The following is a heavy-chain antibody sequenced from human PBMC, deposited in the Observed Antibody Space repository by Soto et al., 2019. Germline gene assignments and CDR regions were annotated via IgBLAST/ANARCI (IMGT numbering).Heavy chain of an antibody. CDR3: AREGDSGYDFDY. CDR1: GYTFTSYA. J-gene: IGHJ4*02. V-gene: IGHV1-3*01. CDR2: IKGGSDNT. D-gene: IGHD5-12*01. Sequence: QVQLVQSGAEVKKPGASVKVSCKASGYTFTSYAMHWVRQAPGQRLEWMGWIKGGSDNTKYSEKFKGRVTITRDTSASTAYMELSSLTSEDTSVYYCAREGDSGYDFDYWGQGTLVNVSS.